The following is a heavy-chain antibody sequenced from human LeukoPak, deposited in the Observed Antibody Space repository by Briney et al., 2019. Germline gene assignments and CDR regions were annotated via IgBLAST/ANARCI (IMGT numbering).Heavy chain of an antibody. V-gene: IGHV1-2*06. CDR1: GYIFTNHA. D-gene: IGHD2-2*01. J-gene: IGHJ4*02. CDR2: INPNSGGT. CDR3: ARDLNAWYQLLFY. Sequence: GASVKVSCKASGYIFTNHAMHWVRQAPGQGLEWMGRINPNSGGTNYAQKFQGRVTMTRDTSISTAYMELSRLRSDDTAVYYCARDLNAWYQLLFYWGQGTLVTVSS.